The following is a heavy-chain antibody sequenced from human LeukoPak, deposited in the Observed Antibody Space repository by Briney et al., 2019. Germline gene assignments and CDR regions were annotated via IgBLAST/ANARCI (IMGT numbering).Heavy chain of an antibody. J-gene: IGHJ5*02. D-gene: IGHD2-21*01. Sequence: PGGSLRLSCAASGFTVSSNYMSWVRQAPGKGLEWVSVIYSGGSTYYADSVKGRFTISRDNSKNTLYLQMNSLRAEDTAVYYCAREVIVAAYNWFDPWGQGTLVTVSS. V-gene: IGHV3-53*01. CDR1: GFTVSSNY. CDR3: AREVIVAAYNWFDP. CDR2: IYSGGST.